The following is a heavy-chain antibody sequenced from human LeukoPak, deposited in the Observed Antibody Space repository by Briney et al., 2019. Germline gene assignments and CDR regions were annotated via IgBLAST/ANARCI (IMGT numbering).Heavy chain of an antibody. CDR2: INPNSGGT. V-gene: IGHV1-2*06. CDR3: ARALVRGLVVSMDV. J-gene: IGHJ6*03. D-gene: IGHD3-10*01. CDR1: GYTFTGFY. Sequence: ASVKVSCKASGYTFTGFYIHWVRPAPGQGLEWMGRINPNSGGTNYAQKFQGRVSVTRDTSISTAYMEVSRLRSDDTAVYYCARALVRGLVVSMDVWGKGTTVTVSS.